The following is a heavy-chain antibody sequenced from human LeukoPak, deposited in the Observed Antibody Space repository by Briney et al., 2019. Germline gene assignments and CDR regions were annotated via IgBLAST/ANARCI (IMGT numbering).Heavy chain of an antibody. J-gene: IGHJ4*02. V-gene: IGHV3-23*01. CDR1: GFTFSSYA. CDR2: ISGSGGST. CDR3: VNYYDSSGWDPFDY. D-gene: IGHD3-22*01. Sequence: GGSLRLSCAASGFTFSSYAMSWVRQAPGKGLEWVSAISGSGGSTYYADSVKGRFTISRDNSKNTLYLQMNSLRAEDTAVYYCVNYYDSSGWDPFDYWGQGTLVTVSS.